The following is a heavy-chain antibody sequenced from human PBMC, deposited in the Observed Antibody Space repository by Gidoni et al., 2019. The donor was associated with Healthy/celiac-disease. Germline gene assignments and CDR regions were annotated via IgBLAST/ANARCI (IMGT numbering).Heavy chain of an antibody. CDR2: IYYSGNT. CDR1: GGSISSGCYY. V-gene: IGHV4-31*03. J-gene: IGHJ4*02. CDR3: ARDKSYSSSWYLDY. Sequence: QVQLQESGPGLVKPSQTLSLTCTVSGGSISSGCYYWSWIRQHPGKGLEWIGYIYYSGNTYYNPSLKSRVTISVDTSKNQFSLKLSSVTAADTAVYYCARDKSYSSSWYLDYWGQGTLVTVSS. D-gene: IGHD6-13*01.